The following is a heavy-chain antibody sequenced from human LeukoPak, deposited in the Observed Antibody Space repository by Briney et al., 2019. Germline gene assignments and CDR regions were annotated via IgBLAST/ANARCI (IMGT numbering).Heavy chain of an antibody. CDR3: ARLSYSGYLPGGWFDP. CDR2: IYYSGST. V-gene: IGHV4-39*01. J-gene: IGHJ5*02. Sequence: SETLSLTCTVSAGSISSSSYYWGWIRQPPGTGLEWIGSIYYSGSTYYNPSLKSRVTISVDTSKNQFSLKLSSVTAADTAVYYCARLSYSGYLPGGWFDPWGQGTLVTVSS. CDR1: AGSISSSSYY. D-gene: IGHD5-12*01.